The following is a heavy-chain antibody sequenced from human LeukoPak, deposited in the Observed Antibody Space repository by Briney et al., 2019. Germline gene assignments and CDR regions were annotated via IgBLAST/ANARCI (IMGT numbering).Heavy chain of an antibody. CDR3: ASGPDSNDY. D-gene: IGHD3-22*01. J-gene: IGHJ4*02. V-gene: IGHV3-21*01. CDR1: GFTFSSYS. CDR2: ITASSSCI. Sequence: GGSLRLSCAASGFTFSSYSMNWVRQAPGKGLEWVSSITASSSCIYYADSVKGRFTISRDNAKNSLYLQMNSLRAEDTAVYYCASGPDSNDYWGQGTLVIVSS.